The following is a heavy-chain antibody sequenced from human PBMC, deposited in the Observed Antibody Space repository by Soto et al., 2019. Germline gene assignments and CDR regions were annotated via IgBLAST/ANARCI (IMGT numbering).Heavy chain of an antibody. CDR3: AWIRPHSSGWVGYYYGMDV. V-gene: IGHV2-26*01. CDR1: GFSLSNARMG. CDR2: IFSNDEK. Sequence: QVTLKESGPVLVKPTETLTLTCTVSGFSLSNARMGVSWIRQPPGKALEWLAHIFSNDEKSYSTSLKSRLTISKDTSKSQVVLTMTNMDPVDTATYYCAWIRPHSSGWVGYYYGMDVWGQGTTVTVSS. D-gene: IGHD6-19*01. J-gene: IGHJ6*02.